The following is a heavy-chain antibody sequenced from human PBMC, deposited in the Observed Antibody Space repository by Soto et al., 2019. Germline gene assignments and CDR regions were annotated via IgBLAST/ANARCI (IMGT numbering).Heavy chain of an antibody. D-gene: IGHD2-2*01. J-gene: IGHJ6*02. CDR1: GYTFTSYG. CDR2: ISAYNGNT. V-gene: IGHV1-18*01. Sequence: QVQLVQSGAEVKKPGASVKVSCKASGYTFTSYGISWVRQAPGQGLEWMGWISAYNGNTNYAQKLQGRVTMTTDTSTSTAYMELRSLRSDDTSVYYCARDPGSCSSTSCSGAYYYYGMDVWGQGTTVTVSS. CDR3: ARDPGSCSSTSCSGAYYYYGMDV.